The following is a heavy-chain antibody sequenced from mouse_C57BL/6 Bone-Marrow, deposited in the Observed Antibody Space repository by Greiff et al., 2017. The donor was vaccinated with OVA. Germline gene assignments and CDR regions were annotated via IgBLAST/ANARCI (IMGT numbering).Heavy chain of an antibody. CDR3: ARRCYGSPAWFAY. V-gene: IGHV1-59*01. CDR1: GYTFTSYW. J-gene: IGHJ3*01. Sequence: QVQLQQPGAELVRPGTSVKLSCKASGYTFTSYWMHWVKQRPGQGLEWIGVIDPSDSYTNYNQKFKGKATLTVDTSSSTAYMQLSSLTSEDSAVYYCARRCYGSPAWFAYWGQGTLVTVSA. D-gene: IGHD1-1*01. CDR2: IDPSDSYT.